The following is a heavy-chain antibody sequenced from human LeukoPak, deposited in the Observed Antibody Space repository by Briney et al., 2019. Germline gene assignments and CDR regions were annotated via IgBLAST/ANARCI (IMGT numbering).Heavy chain of an antibody. CDR1: GLGISNYV. Sequence: GLGISNYVGSWLLMEQRMGLEWVSAIADGGETTYYADSVKGRFTISRDYSKSTLYLQMNSLRAEDTAVYYCARKAARTSGYDYWGQGILVTVSS. CDR2: IADGGETT. CDR3: ARKAARTSGYDY. V-gene: IGHV3-23*01. D-gene: IGHD3-22*01. J-gene: IGHJ4*02.